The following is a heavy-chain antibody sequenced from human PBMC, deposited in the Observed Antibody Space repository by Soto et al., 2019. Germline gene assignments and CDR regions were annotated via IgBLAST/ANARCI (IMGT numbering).Heavy chain of an antibody. D-gene: IGHD2-2*01. CDR3: AKVNPNIVVVPAAIGGLDY. Sequence: EVQLLESGGGLVQPGGSLRLSCAASGFTFSSYAMSWVRQAPGKGLEWVSAISGSGGSTYYADSVKGRFTISRDNSKNTLYLQMNILRAEDTAVYYCAKVNPNIVVVPAAIGGLDYWGQGTLVTVSS. CDR2: ISGSGGST. J-gene: IGHJ4*02. V-gene: IGHV3-23*01. CDR1: GFTFSSYA.